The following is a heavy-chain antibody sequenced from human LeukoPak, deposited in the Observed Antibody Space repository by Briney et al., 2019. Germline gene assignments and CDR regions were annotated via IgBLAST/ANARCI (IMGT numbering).Heavy chain of an antibody. CDR2: INPGGDNT. V-gene: IGHV1-46*01. D-gene: IGHD3-10*01. CDR3: ARDVRPGAFDI. J-gene: IGHJ3*02. CDR1: GYTFTGYY. Sequence: GDSVKVSCKASGYTFTGYYMHWVRQAPGQGLEWMGLINPGGDNTDYAQNFQGRVTMTTDTSTSTAYMELRSLRSDDTAVYYCARDVRPGAFDIWGQGTMVTVSS.